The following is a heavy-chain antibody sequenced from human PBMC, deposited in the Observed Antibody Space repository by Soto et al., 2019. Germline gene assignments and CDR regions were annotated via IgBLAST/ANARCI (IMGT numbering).Heavy chain of an antibody. Sequence: QVQLVQSGAEVKKPGASVKVSCKASGYTFTSYGISWVRQAPGQGLEWMGWISAYNGNTNYAQKLQGRLTMTTDTXTXTXXMELRSLRSDDTAVYYCARDYYGSGRLNAHNRFDPWGQGTLVTVSS. CDR2: ISAYNGNT. D-gene: IGHD3-10*01. CDR1: GYTFTSYG. J-gene: IGHJ5*02. CDR3: ARDYYGSGRLNAHNRFDP. V-gene: IGHV1-18*01.